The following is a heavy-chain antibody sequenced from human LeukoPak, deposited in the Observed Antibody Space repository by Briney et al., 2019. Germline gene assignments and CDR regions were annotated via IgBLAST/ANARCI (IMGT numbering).Heavy chain of an antibody. J-gene: IGHJ5*02. CDR2: IIPIFGTA. D-gene: IGHD3-3*01. Sequence: GASVKVSCKASGGTFSSYAISWVRQAPGQGLEWMGGIIPIFGTANYAQKFQGRVTITADKSTSTAYMELSSLRSEDTAVYYCARVGQDYDFWSGYYQPPYNWFDPWGQGTLVTVSS. CDR1: GGTFSSYA. CDR3: ARVGQDYDFWSGYYQPPYNWFDP. V-gene: IGHV1-69*06.